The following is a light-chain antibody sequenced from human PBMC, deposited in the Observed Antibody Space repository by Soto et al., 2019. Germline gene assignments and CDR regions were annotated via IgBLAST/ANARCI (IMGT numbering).Light chain of an antibody. J-gene: IGLJ1*01. V-gene: IGLV2-11*01. CDR1: SSEFCGYNY. CDR2: DVS. Sequence: LTQPRPMSGAPGKSVTPSRTGTSSEFCGYNYVSWYQQHPGKAPKLMIYDVSKRPSGVPDRFSGSKSGNTASLTISGLQAEDEADYYCCSYAGSYTSFYVFGTGTKVTVL. CDR3: CSYAGSYTSFYV.